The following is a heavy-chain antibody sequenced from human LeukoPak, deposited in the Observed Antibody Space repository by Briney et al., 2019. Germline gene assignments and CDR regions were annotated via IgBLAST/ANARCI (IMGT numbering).Heavy chain of an antibody. V-gene: IGHV3-7*03. Sequence: GGSLRLSCAASGFTFSSYWMSWVRQAPGKGLEWVANIKQDGSEKYYVDSVKGRFTISRDNAKNSLYLQMNSLRAEDTAVYYCARDLEHYYDSSGYGDYWGQGTLVTVSS. CDR3: ARDLEHYYDSSGYGDY. CDR2: IKQDGSEK. CDR1: GFTFSSYW. J-gene: IGHJ4*02. D-gene: IGHD3-22*01.